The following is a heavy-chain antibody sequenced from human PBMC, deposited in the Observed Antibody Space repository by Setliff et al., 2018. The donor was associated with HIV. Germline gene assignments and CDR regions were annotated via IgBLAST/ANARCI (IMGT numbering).Heavy chain of an antibody. J-gene: IGHJ3*02. CDR1: GYSLTDFY. D-gene: IGHD3-10*01. Sequence: ASVKVSCKASGYSLTDFYIHWVRQAPGQGLEWMGVINSGGGGTSYAQKFQGRVTMTRDTSTSTVYMELSSLTSEDTAVYYCARFEGRGDAFDIWGQGTMVTVSS. CDR2: INSGGGGT. V-gene: IGHV1-46*01. CDR3: ARFEGRGDAFDI.